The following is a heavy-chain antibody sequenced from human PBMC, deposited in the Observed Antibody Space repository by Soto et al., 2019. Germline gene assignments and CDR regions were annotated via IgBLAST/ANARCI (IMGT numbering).Heavy chain of an antibody. Sequence: PSETLSLTCAVYGGSFSGYYWSWIRQPPGKGLEWIGEINHSGSTNYNPSLKSRVTISVDTSKNQFSLKLSSVTAADTAVYYCARSGFDYDFWSGYGPSGMDVWGQGTTVTSP. D-gene: IGHD3-3*01. V-gene: IGHV4-34*01. J-gene: IGHJ6*02. CDR1: GGSFSGYY. CDR2: INHSGST. CDR3: ARSGFDYDFWSGYGPSGMDV.